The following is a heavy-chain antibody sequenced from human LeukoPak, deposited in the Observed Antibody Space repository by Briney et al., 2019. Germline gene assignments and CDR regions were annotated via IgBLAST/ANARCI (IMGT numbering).Heavy chain of an antibody. CDR3: AKDAISAAARGDAFDI. J-gene: IGHJ3*02. Sequence: HPGGSLRLSCADSGTTFSSYAMSWVRQAPGKGLEWVSGISISGGSTFYADSVKGRFTISRDISKNTLYLQMNSLRAEDTAVYYCAKDAISAAARGDAFDIWGQGTMVTVSS. CDR2: ISISGGST. V-gene: IGHV3-23*01. CDR1: GTTFSSYA. D-gene: IGHD6-13*01.